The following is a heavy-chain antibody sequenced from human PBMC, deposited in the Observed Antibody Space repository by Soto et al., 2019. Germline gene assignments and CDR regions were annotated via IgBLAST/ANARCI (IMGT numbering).Heavy chain of an antibody. D-gene: IGHD1-26*01. CDR2: INPSDGST. V-gene: IGHV1-46*03. CDR3: ARRGRGGRWRPFDY. Sequence: ASVKVSCKASGYTFTSYYMHWVRRAPGQGLEYMGTINPSDGSTSSAQKFQGRVTMTSDTSTSKVYMELSSLRSDDTAEYYCARRGRGGRWRPFDYWAQETLVTVS. CDR1: GYTFTSYY. J-gene: IGHJ4*02.